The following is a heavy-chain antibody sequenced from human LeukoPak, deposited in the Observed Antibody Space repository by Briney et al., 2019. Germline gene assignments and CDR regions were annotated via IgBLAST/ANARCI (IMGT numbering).Heavy chain of an antibody. CDR1: GFTFSNYE. J-gene: IGHJ4*02. CDR3: ARVSTAVSLAIDY. CDR2: ISSSSRYM. V-gene: IGHV3-21*06. D-gene: IGHD6-13*01. Sequence: PGGSLRLSCAASGFTFSNYEMNWVRQAPGKGLEWVSVISSSSRYMYYADSVKGRFTISRDNAKNSLYLQMNSLRAEDTAVYYCARVSTAVSLAIDYWGQGTLVTVST.